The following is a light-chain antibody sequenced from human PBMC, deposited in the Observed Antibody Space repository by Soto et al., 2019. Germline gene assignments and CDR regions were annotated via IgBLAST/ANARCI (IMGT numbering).Light chain of an antibody. CDR2: AAS. CDR1: QGISSY. CDR3: HQYYSDPPGPWT. Sequence: AIRMTQSPSSFSASTGDRVTITCRASQGISSYLAWYQQKPGKAPKLLIYAASTLKSGVPSRFSGSGSGTDFTLTISILQDDDFATYHCHQYYSDPPGPWTFGQGTNVEIK. V-gene: IGKV1-8*01. J-gene: IGKJ1*01.